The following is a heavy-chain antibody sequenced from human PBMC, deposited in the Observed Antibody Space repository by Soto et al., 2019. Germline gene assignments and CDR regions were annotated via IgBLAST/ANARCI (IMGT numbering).Heavy chain of an antibody. CDR2: INAGNGNT. CDR1: GYTFTSYA. J-gene: IGHJ4*02. D-gene: IGHD2-15*01. V-gene: IGHV1-3*01. CDR3: ARRTASANFDY. Sequence: ASVKVSCKASGYTFTSYAMHWVRQAPGQRLEWMGWINAGNGNTKYSQKFQGRVTITRDASASTAYMELSSLRSEDTAVYYCARRTASANFDYWGQGTLVTVSS.